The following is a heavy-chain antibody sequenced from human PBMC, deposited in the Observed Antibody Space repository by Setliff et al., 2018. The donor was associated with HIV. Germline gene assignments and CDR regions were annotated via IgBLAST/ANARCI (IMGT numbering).Heavy chain of an antibody. V-gene: IGHV1-3*01. Sequence: EASVKVSCKASGYSFTYYAVHWVRQAPGQRLEWMGWINAGNGVTRYAEKFQGRVTFTRDTSASTAYMELSSLRSADTAVYYCARDQKYGSGSYYKSGTFDYWGQGALVTVSS. CDR1: GYSFTYYA. J-gene: IGHJ4*02. CDR3: ARDQKYGSGSYYKSGTFDY. D-gene: IGHD3-10*01. CDR2: INAGNGVT.